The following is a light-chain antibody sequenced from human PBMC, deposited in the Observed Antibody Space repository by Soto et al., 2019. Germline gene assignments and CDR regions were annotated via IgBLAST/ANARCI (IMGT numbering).Light chain of an antibody. V-gene: IGKV3-15*01. Sequence: EIGMTQSPATLSVSPGERATLSCMASQSVNSNLAWYQQKPGQAPRLLIYGASTRATGIPARFSVSGSGTEFTLTISSLQSEDFAVYYCQQYNNWPPWTFGQGTKVEIK. CDR1: QSVNSN. J-gene: IGKJ1*01. CDR2: GAS. CDR3: QQYNNWPPWT.